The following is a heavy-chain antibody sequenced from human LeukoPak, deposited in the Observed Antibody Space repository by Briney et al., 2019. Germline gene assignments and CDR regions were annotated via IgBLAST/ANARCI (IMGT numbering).Heavy chain of an antibody. V-gene: IGHV3-23*01. CDR1: GFTFSSYG. D-gene: IGHD4-17*01. Sequence: GGSLRLSCAASGFTFSSYGMSWVRQAPGKGLEWVAAIRGSGGSTYYADSVKGRFTISRDNSKNTLYLQMNSLRAEDTAVYYCAREIGRRAVTPFTIYSGRDVWGQGTTVTASS. CDR3: AREIGRRAVTPFTIYSGRDV. CDR2: IRGSGGST. J-gene: IGHJ6*02.